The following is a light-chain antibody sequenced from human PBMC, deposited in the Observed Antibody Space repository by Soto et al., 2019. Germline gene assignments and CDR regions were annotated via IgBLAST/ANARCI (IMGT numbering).Light chain of an antibody. Sequence: QSALTQPASVSGSPGQSITISCTGTSSEVGGYNYVSWYQQHPGKAPKLMIYDVSNRPSGVSNRFSGSKSGNTASLTISGLQAEDEADYYCSSYTSSSTLVVFGGGTKLT. J-gene: IGLJ2*01. CDR1: SSEVGGYNY. CDR3: SSYTSSSTLVV. V-gene: IGLV2-14*01. CDR2: DVS.